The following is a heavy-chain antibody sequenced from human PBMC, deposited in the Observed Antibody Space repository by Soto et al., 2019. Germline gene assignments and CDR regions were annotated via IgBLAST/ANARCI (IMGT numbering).Heavy chain of an antibody. CDR1: GFTFSSYW. CDR3: ARDLRFLEWLGYYFDY. J-gene: IGHJ4*02. Sequence: GGSLRLSCAASGFTFSSYWMSWVRQAPGKGLEWVANIKQDGSEKYYVDSVKGRFTISRDNAKNSLYLQMNSLRAEDTAVYYCARDLRFLEWLGYYFDYWGQGTLVTVSS. CDR2: IKQDGSEK. V-gene: IGHV3-7*05. D-gene: IGHD3-3*01.